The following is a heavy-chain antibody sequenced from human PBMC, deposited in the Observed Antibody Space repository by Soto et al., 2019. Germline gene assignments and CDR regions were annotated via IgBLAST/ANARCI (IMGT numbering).Heavy chain of an antibody. Sequence: QGHLVQTGAEMKKPGASVKVSCAASGYTFTGYFMHLVRQAPGQGLEWMGGINPDSGDTNYAQKFQGMITMTRDTSRSTVYMELNCRRSDDPAVYYCASEKVLSSRADCYVRGSDGLDVWGQGTRVTVSS. V-gene: IGHV1-2*02. D-gene: IGHD2-21*01. J-gene: IGHJ6*02. CDR1: GYTFTGYF. CDR2: INPDSGDT. CDR3: ASEKVLSSRADCYVRGSDGLDV.